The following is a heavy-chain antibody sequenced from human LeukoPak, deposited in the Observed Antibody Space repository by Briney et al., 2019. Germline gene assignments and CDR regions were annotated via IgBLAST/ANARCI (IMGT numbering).Heavy chain of an antibody. V-gene: IGHV4-34*01. CDR3: ARGRILWFGELYYFDY. CDR1: GGPFSGYY. D-gene: IGHD3-10*01. J-gene: IGHJ4*02. CDR2: INHSGST. Sequence: SGTLSLTCAVYGGPFSGYYWSWIRQPPGKGLEWIGEINHSGSTNYNPSLKSRVTISVDTSKNQFSLKLSSVTAADTGVYYCARGRILWFGELYYFDYWGQGTLVTVSS.